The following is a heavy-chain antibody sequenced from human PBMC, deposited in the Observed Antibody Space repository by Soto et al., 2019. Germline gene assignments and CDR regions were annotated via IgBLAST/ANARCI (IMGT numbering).Heavy chain of an antibody. CDR3: AREYGDYDPEAFDI. Sequence: QVQLQESGPGLVKPSETLSLTCTVSGGSISSYYWSWIRQPPGKGLEWIGYIYYSGSTNYNPSLKSRVTISVDTSKNQFSLKLSSVTAADTAVYYCAREYGDYDPEAFDIWGQGTMVTVSS. CDR1: GGSISSYY. CDR2: IYYSGST. D-gene: IGHD4-17*01. J-gene: IGHJ3*02. V-gene: IGHV4-59*01.